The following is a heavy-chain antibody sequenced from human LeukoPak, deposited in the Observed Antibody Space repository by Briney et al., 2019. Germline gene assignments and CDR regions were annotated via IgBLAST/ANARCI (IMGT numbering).Heavy chain of an antibody. D-gene: IGHD5-18*01. CDR3: ARQTAKNVDTARFDY. CDR1: GGSINNYY. Sequence: PSETLSLTCTISGGSINNYYWSWFRNPPGRELKGMGYIYYSGSTNYNPSLNSRVNISLDTSKNQFSLRLSSVTAADTAVYYCARQTAKNVDTARFDYWGQGTLVTVSS. J-gene: IGHJ4*02. V-gene: IGHV4-59*08. CDR2: IYYSGST.